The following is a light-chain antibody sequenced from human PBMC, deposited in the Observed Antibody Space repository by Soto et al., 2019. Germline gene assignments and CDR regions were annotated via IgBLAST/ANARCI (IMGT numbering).Light chain of an antibody. V-gene: IGKV1-39*01. CDR2: AAS. Sequence: DIQMTQSPSSLSASVGDRVTITCRASQSISVYVNWYQQKPGKSPTLLIYAASGLQSGVPSRFSGRGSETDFNFTINSLHPEDFATYYCQQSYSIPSTFGQGTRLEI. CDR3: QQSYSIPST. CDR1: QSISVY. J-gene: IGKJ5*01.